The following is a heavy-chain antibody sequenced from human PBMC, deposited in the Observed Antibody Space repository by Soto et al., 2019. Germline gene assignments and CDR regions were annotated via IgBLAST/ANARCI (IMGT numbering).Heavy chain of an antibody. CDR1: GFTFSSYG. CDR2: ISYDGSNK. CDR3: AKDIVRQPMGAADY. V-gene: IGHV3-30*18. J-gene: IGHJ4*02. D-gene: IGHD2-21*01. Sequence: QVQLVESGGGVVQPGRSLRLSCAASGFTFSSYGMHWVRQGPGKGLEWVAVISYDGSNKYYADSVKGRFTISRDNSKNTLYLQMNSLRAEDTAVYFCAKDIVRQPMGAADYLGQGTLVTVSS.